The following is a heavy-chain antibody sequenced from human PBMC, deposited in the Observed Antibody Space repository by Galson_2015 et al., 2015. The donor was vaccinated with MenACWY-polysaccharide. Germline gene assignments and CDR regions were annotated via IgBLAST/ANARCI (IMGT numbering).Heavy chain of an antibody. D-gene: IGHD3-22*01. J-gene: IGHJ4*02. CDR2: ISSSSSYI. Sequence: SLRLSCEASGFTFSSYVINWVRQAPGQGLEWVSSISSSSSYIYYAESVKGRFTISRDNAKNSLYLQMNSLRAEDTAVYYCAREDGGGYYQLDYWGQGTLVTVSS. CDR3: AREDGGGYYQLDY. CDR1: GFTFSSYV. V-gene: IGHV3-21*01.